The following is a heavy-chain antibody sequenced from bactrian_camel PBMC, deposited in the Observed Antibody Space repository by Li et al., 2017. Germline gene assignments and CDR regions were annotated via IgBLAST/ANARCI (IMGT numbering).Heavy chain of an antibody. CDR2: IRSDGHST. D-gene: IGHD5*01. CDR3: AASVGACYGRLGFGLDSRDFRH. V-gene: IGHV3S40*01. J-gene: IGHJ4*01. Sequence: VQLVESGGGLVQPGGSLRLSCQASGFPSGVVGMNWVRQAPGKGLEWVAAIRSDGHSTVYTESLKGRFTISRDNAKNTVSLQMNSLRPEDTGMYYCAASVGACYGRLGFGLDSRDFRHWGQGTQVTVS. CDR1: GFPSGVVG.